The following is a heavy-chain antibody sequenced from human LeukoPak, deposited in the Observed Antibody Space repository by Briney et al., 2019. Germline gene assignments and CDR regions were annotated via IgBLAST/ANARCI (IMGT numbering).Heavy chain of an antibody. CDR2: IKQDGSEK. J-gene: IGHJ6*02. D-gene: IGHD6-13*01. V-gene: IGHV3-7*05. Sequence: PGGSLRLSCAAPGFTFSSYWMNWVRQAPGKGLEWVANIKQDGSEKYYVDSVKGRFTISRDNAKNSLYLQMNSLRAEDTAVYYCARLGYSSSWYVGGYYYYYGMDVWGQGTTVTVSS. CDR3: ARLGYSSSWYVGGYYYYYGMDV. CDR1: GFTFSSYW.